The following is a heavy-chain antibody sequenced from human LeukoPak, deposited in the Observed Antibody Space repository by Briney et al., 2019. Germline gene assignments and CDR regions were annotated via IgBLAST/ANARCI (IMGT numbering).Heavy chain of an antibody. V-gene: IGHV3-15*01. CDR3: TSGYDDTFDY. D-gene: IGHD3-22*01. J-gene: IGHJ4*02. CDR2: IKSKADGETT. CDR1: GFTFSSYS. Sequence: GGSLRLSCAASGFTFSSYSMNWVRQVPGKGLEWVGRIKSKADGETTDYAAPVNGRFTISRDDSKLTLHLQMVSLKTEDTAIYYCTSGYDDTFDYWGRGTLVTVSS.